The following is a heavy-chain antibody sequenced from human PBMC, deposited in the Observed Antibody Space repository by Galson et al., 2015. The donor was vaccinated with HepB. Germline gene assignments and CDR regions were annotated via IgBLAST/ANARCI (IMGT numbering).Heavy chain of an antibody. CDR2: IIPIFGTA. Sequence: SVKVSCKASGGTFSSYAISWVRQAPGQGLEWMGGIIPIFGTANYAQKFQGRVTITADESTSTAYMELSSLRSEDTAVYYCAQGGGGVYANWRLLNYYGMDVWGQGTTVTVSS. CDR1: GGTFSSYA. D-gene: IGHD2-8*01. CDR3: AQGGGGVYANWRLLNYYGMDV. V-gene: IGHV1-69*13. J-gene: IGHJ6*02.